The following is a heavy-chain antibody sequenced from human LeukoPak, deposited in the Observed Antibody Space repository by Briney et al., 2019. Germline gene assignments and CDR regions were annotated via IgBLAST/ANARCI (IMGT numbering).Heavy chain of an antibody. V-gene: IGHV1-8*01. CDR3: ARRKVLLWFGELFPTGHAFDI. CDR1: GYTFTSYD. J-gene: IGHJ3*02. CDR2: MIPNSGNT. D-gene: IGHD3-10*01. Sequence: ASVKASCRASGYTFTSYDINWVRQATGQGLEWMGWMIPNSGNTGYAQKFQGRVTMTRNTSISTAYMELSSLRSEDTAVYYCARRKVLLWFGELFPTGHAFDIWGQGTMVTVSS.